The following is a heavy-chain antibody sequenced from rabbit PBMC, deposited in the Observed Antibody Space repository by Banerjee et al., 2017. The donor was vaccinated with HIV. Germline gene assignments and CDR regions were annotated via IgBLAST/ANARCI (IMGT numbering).Heavy chain of an antibody. J-gene: IGHJ4*01. D-gene: IGHD7-1*01. Sequence: QSLEESGGDLVKPGASLTLTCTASGFDLSSYWICWVRQAPGKGLEWIACMDAGSSGTTNYASWAKGRFTISKTSSTTVTLQMTSLTAADTATYFCARGDGAYAGYDGLWGQGTLVTVS. CDR1: GFDLSSYW. V-gene: IGHV1S40*01. CDR3: ARGDGAYAGYDGL. CDR2: MDAGSSGTT.